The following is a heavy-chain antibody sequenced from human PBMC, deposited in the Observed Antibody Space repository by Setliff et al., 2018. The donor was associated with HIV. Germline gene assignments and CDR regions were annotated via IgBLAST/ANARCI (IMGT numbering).Heavy chain of an antibody. CDR3: SRAGSNGCDY. Sequence: SETLSLTCTVSGGSISSFYWTWIRQPPGKGLEWIGYIYYSGSTNYNPSLKSRLTISVDTSKNQVSLKLRSVTAADTAVYYCSRAGSNGCDYWGQGTLVTVSS. CDR1: GGSISSFY. J-gene: IGHJ4*02. CDR2: IYYSGST. D-gene: IGHD6-19*01. V-gene: IGHV4-59*01.